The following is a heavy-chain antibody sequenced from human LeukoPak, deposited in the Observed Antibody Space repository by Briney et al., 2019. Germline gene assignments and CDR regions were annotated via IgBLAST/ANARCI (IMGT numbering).Heavy chain of an antibody. D-gene: IGHD6-6*01. J-gene: IGHJ3*02. V-gene: IGHV3-23*01. CDR3: EKDKTRYSSSPDDAFDI. Sequence: GGSLRLSCAASGFTFSSYAMSWVRQAPGKGLEWVSAISGSGGSTYYADSVKGRFTISRDNSKNKLYLQMNSLRAEDKAVYYCEKDKTRYSSSPDDAFDIWGQGTMVTVSS. CDR2: ISGSGGST. CDR1: GFTFSSYA.